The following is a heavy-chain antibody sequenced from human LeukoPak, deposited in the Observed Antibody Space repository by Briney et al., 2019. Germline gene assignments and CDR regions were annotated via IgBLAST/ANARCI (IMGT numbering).Heavy chain of an antibody. CDR2: IIPIFGTA. J-gene: IGHJ3*02. Sequence: ASVKVSCKASGGTFSSYAISWVRQAPGQGLEWMGGIIPIFGTANYAQKFQGRVTITADESTSTAYMELSSLRSEDTAVYYCARDPSSSGWLYDAFDIWGQGTMVTVSS. CDR1: GGTFSSYA. CDR3: ARDPSSSGWLYDAFDI. D-gene: IGHD6-19*01. V-gene: IGHV1-69*13.